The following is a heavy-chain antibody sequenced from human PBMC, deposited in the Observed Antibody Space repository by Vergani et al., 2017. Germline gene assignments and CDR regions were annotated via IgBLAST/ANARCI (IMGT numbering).Heavy chain of an antibody. CDR3: ARYGSGNYYYYYGMDV. J-gene: IGHJ6*02. V-gene: IGHV3-74*02. Sequence: VQLVESGGGVVQPGGSLRLSCAASGFTFSSYWMHWVRQAPGKGLVSVSYINSDGSTTSYADSVKGRITISRDTAKNTLYLQMNSLRAEDTAVHYCARYGSGNYYYYYGMDVWGQGTTVTVSS. CDR2: INSDGSTT. D-gene: IGHD3-10*01. CDR1: GFTFSSYW.